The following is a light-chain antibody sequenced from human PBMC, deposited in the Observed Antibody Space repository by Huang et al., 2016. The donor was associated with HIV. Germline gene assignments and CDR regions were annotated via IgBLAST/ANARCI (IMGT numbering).Light chain of an antibody. CDR2: AAS. CDR1: QDIKNY. CDR3: QKYDSVPRT. Sequence: TQYPSSLSASVGDRVTITCRASQDIKNYLAWYQQKAGQVPKLLIYAASSLQSGVQSRFSGSGSGTDFTLSITSLQPEDVAIYYCQKYDSVPRTFGQGTKVDIK. J-gene: IGKJ1*01. V-gene: IGKV1-27*01.